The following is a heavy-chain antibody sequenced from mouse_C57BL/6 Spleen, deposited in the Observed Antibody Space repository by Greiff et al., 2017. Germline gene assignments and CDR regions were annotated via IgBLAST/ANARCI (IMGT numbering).Heavy chain of an antibody. CDR3: ARPGYGRTWFAY. Sequence: EVQVVESGGGLVKPGGSLKLSCAASGFTFSDYGMHWVRQAPEKGLEWVAYISSGSSTIYYADTVKGRFTISRDNAKNTLFLQMTSLRSEDTAMYYCARPGYGRTWFAYWGQGTLVTVSA. V-gene: IGHV5-17*01. D-gene: IGHD1-1*01. CDR1: GFTFSDYG. CDR2: ISSGSSTI. J-gene: IGHJ3*01.